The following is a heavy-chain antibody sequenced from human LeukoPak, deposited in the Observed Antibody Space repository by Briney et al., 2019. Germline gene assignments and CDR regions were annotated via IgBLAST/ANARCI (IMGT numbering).Heavy chain of an antibody. CDR3: ARDAWRRAFNYGMDV. J-gene: IGHJ6*02. D-gene: IGHD5-12*01. CDR2: ISWSSGNI. V-gene: IGHV3-9*01. CDR1: GFTFDDYA. Sequence: GRSLRLSCAASGFTFDDYAMHWVRQAPGKGPEWVAGISWSSGNIGYADSVKGRFTISRDNAENSLHLQMNSLRTEDTALYFCARDAWRRAFNYGMDVWGQGTTVAVSS.